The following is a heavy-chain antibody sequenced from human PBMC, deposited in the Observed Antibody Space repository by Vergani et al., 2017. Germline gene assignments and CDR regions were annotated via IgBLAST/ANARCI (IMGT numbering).Heavy chain of an antibody. CDR1: GFTFSSYW. CDR2: INSDRSST. CDR3: ASLYGDSSRNWFDP. J-gene: IGHJ5*02. V-gene: IGHV3-74*01. D-gene: IGHD4-17*01. Sequence: EVQLVESGGGLVQPGGSLRLSCAASGFTFSSYWMHWVRQAPGKGLVWVSRINSDRSSTSYADSVKGRFTISRDNAKNTLYLQMNSLRAEDTAVYYCASLYGDSSRNWFDPWGQGTLVTVSS.